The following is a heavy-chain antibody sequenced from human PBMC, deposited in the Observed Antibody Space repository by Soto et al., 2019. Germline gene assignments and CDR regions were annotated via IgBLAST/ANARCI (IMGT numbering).Heavy chain of an antibody. CDR1: GGSISSGGYY. CDR2: IYYSGST. Sequence: QVQLQESGPGLVKPSQTLSLTCTVSGGSISSGGYYWSWIRQHPGKGLEWIGYIYYSGSTYYNPSLKSRVTISVDTSKNQFSLKLSSVTAADTAVYYCAREGGYGDYDIHWCDPWGQGTLVTVSS. V-gene: IGHV4-31*03. D-gene: IGHD4-17*01. J-gene: IGHJ5*02. CDR3: AREGGYGDYDIHWCDP.